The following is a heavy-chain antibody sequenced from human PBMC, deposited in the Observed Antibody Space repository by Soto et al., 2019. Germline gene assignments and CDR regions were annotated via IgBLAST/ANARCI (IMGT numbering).Heavy chain of an antibody. Sequence: PEEPLSLTCTVSGDSISSYYWNWIRQPPGKGLEWIGYIYYSGNTNYNPSLKSRVTISVDTSKNQFSLRLSSVTAADTAVYYCAKTIVGILTHYPYSYMYVWSIEATLTISS. J-gene: IGHJ6*03. CDR2: IYYSGNT. V-gene: IGHV4-59*08. D-gene: IGHD3-16*01. CDR1: GDSISSYY. CDR3: AKTIVGILTHYPYSYMYV.